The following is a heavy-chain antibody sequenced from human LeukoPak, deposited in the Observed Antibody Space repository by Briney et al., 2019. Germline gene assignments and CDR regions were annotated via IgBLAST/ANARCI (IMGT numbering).Heavy chain of an antibody. CDR3: ATKQCLALAPDS. Sequence: GGSLRLSCAASGFTFSKYGWLGAGQAPGKGLESVSRINTDGTVTTYADSVKGRFTVSRDNADNTMFLQMNSVRDEDTAVYYCATKQCLALAPDSCGTGTPVTVSS. V-gene: IGHV3-74*01. CDR2: INTDGTVT. J-gene: IGHJ5*01. D-gene: IGHD6-19*01. CDR1: GFTFSKYG.